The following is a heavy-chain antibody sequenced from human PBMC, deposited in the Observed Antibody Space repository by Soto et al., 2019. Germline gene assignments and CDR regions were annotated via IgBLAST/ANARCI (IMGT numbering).Heavy chain of an antibody. V-gene: IGHV5-51*01. Sequence: GESLKISCKGSGYSFTSYWIGWVRQMPGKGLEWMGIIYPGDSDTRYSPSFQGQVTISADKSISTAYLQWSSLKASDTAMYYCARHWAYYDSSGYYLDYWGQGTLVTVSS. CDR3: ARHWAYYDSSGYYLDY. J-gene: IGHJ4*02. CDR2: IYPGDSDT. CDR1: GYSFTSYW. D-gene: IGHD3-22*01.